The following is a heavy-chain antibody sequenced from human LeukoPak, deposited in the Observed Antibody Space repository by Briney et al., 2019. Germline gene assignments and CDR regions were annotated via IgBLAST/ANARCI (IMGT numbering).Heavy chain of an antibody. CDR2: ISFSGGST. D-gene: IGHD4-23*01. V-gene: IGHV3-23*01. J-gene: IGHJ4*02. CDR1: AFTFSIHA. CDR3: ASLTVGGPVDY. Sequence: GGSLRLSCAASAFTFSIHAMSWVRQAPGKGPEWVSSISFSGGSTYYADSVKGRFSISRDNSKNTLYLQMNSLRAEDTAVYYCASLTVGGPVDYWGQGTLVTVSS.